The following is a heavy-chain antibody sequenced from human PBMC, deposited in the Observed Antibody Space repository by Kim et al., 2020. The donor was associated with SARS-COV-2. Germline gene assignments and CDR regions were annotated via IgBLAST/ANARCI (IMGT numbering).Heavy chain of an antibody. CDR3: TTVEWFGELFSYYYYYGMDV. CDR2: IKSKTDGGTT. D-gene: IGHD3-10*01. CDR1: GFTFSNAW. V-gene: IGHV3-15*01. J-gene: IGHJ6*02. Sequence: GGSLRLSCAASGFTFSNAWMSWVRQAPGKGLEWVGRIKSKTDGGTTDYAAPVKGRFTISRDDSKNTLYLQMNSLKTEDTAVYYCTTVEWFGELFSYYYYYGMDVWGQGTTVTVSS.